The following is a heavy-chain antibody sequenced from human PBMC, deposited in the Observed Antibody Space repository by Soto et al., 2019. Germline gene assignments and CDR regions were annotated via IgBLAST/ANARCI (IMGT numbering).Heavy chain of an antibody. Sequence: QVQLQESGPGLVKPSQTLSLTCTVSGGSISSGGYYWSWIRQHPGKGLEWIGYIYYSGSTYYNPSLKSRVTRAVDTSKNQFSLKLSSVTAADTAVYYCATGGYSYGYFIHWGQGTLVTVSS. D-gene: IGHD5-18*01. CDR3: ATGGYSYGYFIH. CDR1: GGSISSGGYY. CDR2: IYYSGST. J-gene: IGHJ4*02. V-gene: IGHV4-31*03.